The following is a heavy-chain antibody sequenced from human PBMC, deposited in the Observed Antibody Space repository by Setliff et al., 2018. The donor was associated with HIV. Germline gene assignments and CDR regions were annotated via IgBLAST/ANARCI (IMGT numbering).Heavy chain of an antibody. J-gene: IGHJ4*02. V-gene: IGHV2-5*02. CDR2: IYWDDDK. D-gene: IGHD3-9*01. Sequence: SGPTLVNPTQTLTLTCTCSGFSLNTGGVGVGWIRQPPGKALEWLSLIYWDDDKRYSPSPKSRLTITKDSSKNQVVLTMTNMDPVDTATYYCARIYYDILTGYYTFDYWGQGTLVTVSS. CDR1: GFSLNTGGVG. CDR3: ARIYYDILTGYYTFDY.